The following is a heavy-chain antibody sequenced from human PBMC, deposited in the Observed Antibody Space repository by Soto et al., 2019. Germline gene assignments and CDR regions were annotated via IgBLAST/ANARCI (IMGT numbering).Heavy chain of an antibody. Sequence: QVQLVQSGAEVKKPGASVKVSCTASGYTFTDYGISWVRQAPGQGLEWMGWISPYTGDTKYPQRLQGRVTVTADTSTSTAYMELRSLKSDDTAVYYCAKAGGWNWFAPWGQGTLVSVSS. CDR3: AKAGGWNWFAP. CDR1: GYTFTDYG. D-gene: IGHD6-19*01. J-gene: IGHJ5*02. CDR2: ISPYTGDT. V-gene: IGHV1-18*01.